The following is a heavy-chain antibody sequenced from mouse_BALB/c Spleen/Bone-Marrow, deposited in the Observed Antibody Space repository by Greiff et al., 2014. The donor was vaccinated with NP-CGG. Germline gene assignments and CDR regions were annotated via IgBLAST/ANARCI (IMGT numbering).Heavy chain of an antibody. J-gene: IGHJ3*01. Sequence: VQLQQSGAELVRPGALVKLSCKASGFNIKDYYMHWVKQRPEQGLGWIGWIDPENGNTIYDPKFQGKASITADTSSNTAYLQLSSLTSEDTAVYYCAPIYEGYYVAWFAYWGQGTLVTVSA. CDR2: IDPENGNT. V-gene: IGHV14-1*02. CDR3: APIYEGYYVAWFAY. D-gene: IGHD2-3*01. CDR1: GFNIKDYY.